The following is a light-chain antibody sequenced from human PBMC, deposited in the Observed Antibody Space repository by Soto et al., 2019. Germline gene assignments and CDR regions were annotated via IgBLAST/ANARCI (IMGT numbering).Light chain of an antibody. CDR1: QSISSW. J-gene: IGKJ1*01. V-gene: IGKV1-5*01. CDR3: QQYNSYSRM. CDR2: DAS. Sequence: DIQMTQSPSTLSASVGARVTITCRASQSISSWLAWYQQKPGKAPKLLIYDASSLESGVPSRFSGSGSGTEFSLTISSLQPDDFATYYCQQYNSYSRMFGQGTKVEIK.